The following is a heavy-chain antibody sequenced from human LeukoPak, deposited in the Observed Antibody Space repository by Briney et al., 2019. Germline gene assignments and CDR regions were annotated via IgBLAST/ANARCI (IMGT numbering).Heavy chain of an antibody. J-gene: IGHJ4*02. CDR3: AKSEAVAGIADY. Sequence: GSLRLSCAASGFTFSSYAMSWVRQAPGKGLEWVSAISGSGGSTYYADSVKGRFTISRDNSKNTLYLQMNSLRAEDTAVYYCAKSEAVAGIADYWGQGTLVTVPS. CDR1: GFTFSSYA. CDR2: ISGSGGST. D-gene: IGHD6-19*01. V-gene: IGHV3-23*01.